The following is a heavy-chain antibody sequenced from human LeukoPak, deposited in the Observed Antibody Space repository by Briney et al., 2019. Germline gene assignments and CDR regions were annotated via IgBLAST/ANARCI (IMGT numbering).Heavy chain of an antibody. J-gene: IGHJ4*02. D-gene: IGHD6-19*01. Sequence: ASVKVSCKASGYTFTNYIIHWVRQAPGQRLEWMGWINAGNGNTEYSQKFQDRVTVTRDTSATTAYMELSSLRSEDTAVYYCATSGQQWLVADFDYWGQGTLVTVSS. CDR2: INAGNGNT. V-gene: IGHV1-3*01. CDR1: GYTFTNYI. CDR3: ATSGQQWLVADFDY.